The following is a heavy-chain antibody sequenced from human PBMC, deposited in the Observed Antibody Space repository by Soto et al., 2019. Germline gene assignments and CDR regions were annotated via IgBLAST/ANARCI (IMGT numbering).Heavy chain of an antibody. V-gene: IGHV4-34*01. CDR2: INHSGST. J-gene: IGHJ5*02. CDR1: GGSFSGYY. Sequence: QVQLQQWGAGLLKPSETLSLTCAVYGGSFSGYYWSWIRQPPGKGLEWIGEINHSGSTNYNPSLKSRATISVDTSKNQFSLKPSSVSGADTAVYYCAGQRVALLWFGAQSGWFDPWGQGTLVTVSS. D-gene: IGHD3-10*01. CDR3: AGQRVALLWFGAQSGWFDP.